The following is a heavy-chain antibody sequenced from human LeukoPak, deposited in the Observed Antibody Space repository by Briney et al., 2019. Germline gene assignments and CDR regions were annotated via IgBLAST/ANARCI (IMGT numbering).Heavy chain of an antibody. J-gene: IGHJ4*02. V-gene: IGHV3-23*01. CDR1: GFTFSSYA. D-gene: IGHD3-10*01. Sequence: GGSLRLSCAASGFTFSSYAMSWVRQAPGKGLEWVSAISGSGDNTYYADSVKGRFTISRDNSKNTLYLQMNSLRAEDTAVYYCALSSSGSGSYPDYWGQGTLVTVSS. CDR3: ALSSSGSGSYPDY. CDR2: ISGSGDNT.